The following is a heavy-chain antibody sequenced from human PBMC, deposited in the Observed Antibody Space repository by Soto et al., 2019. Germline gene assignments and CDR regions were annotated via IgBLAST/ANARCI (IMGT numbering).Heavy chain of an antibody. Sequence: EVQLLESGGGLVQPGGSLRLSCAASGFTFSFCAMNWVRQAPGKGLEWVSSTRGSGGDTYYADSVGGRFTISRDNSKNTLYLPMNSLRVEDTAVYYCVKGHSHSYYYFDYWGQGTLVTVSS. CDR1: GFTFSFCA. D-gene: IGHD1-26*01. CDR2: TRGSGGDT. J-gene: IGHJ4*02. V-gene: IGHV3-23*01. CDR3: VKGHSHSYYYFDY.